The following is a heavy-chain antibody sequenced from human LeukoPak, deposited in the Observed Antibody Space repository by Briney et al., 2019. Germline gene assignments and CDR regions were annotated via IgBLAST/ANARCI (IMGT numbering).Heavy chain of an antibody. CDR1: GFTFSSYW. J-gene: IGHJ6*03. CDR3: ASRNKWSGYYDYYYYHRDV. V-gene: IGHV3-74*01. CDR2: INGDESST. D-gene: IGHD3-3*01. Sequence: GGSLRLSCVVSGFTFSSYWMHWVRQAPGKGLVWVSRINGDESSTSYADSVKGRFTISRDNAKNTLYLQMNSLRSEDTAVYYCASRNKWSGYYDYYYYHRDVWGKGTTVTVSS.